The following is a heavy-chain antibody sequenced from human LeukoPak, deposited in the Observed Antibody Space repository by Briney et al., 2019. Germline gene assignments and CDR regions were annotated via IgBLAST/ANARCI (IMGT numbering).Heavy chain of an antibody. D-gene: IGHD2-15*01. Sequence: SETLSLTCTVSGGSISSYYWSWIRQPAGRGLEWIGRIYTSGSTNYNPSLKSRVTMSVDTSKNQFSLKLSSVTAADTAVYYCARGKAARGKHYYMDVWGKGTTVTVSS. CDR3: ARGKAARGKHYYMDV. V-gene: IGHV4-4*07. J-gene: IGHJ6*03. CDR2: IYTSGST. CDR1: GGSISSYY.